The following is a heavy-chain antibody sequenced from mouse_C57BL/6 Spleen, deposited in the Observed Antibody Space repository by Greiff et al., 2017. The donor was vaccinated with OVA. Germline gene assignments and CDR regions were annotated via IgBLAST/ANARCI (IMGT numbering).Heavy chain of an antibody. J-gene: IGHJ2*01. V-gene: IGHV1-69*01. CDR2: IDPSDSYT. D-gene: IGHD1-1*01. Sequence: QVQLQQPGAELVMPGASVKLSCKASGYTFTSYWMHWVKQRPGQGLEWIGEIDPSDSYTNYNQNFKGKSTLTVDKSSSTAYMQLSSLTSEDSAVYYCARRLRYGFDYWGQGTTLTVSS. CDR1: GYTFTSYW. CDR3: ARRLRYGFDY.